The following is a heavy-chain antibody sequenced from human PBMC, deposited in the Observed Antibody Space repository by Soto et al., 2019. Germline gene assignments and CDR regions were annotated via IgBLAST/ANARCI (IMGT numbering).Heavy chain of an antibody. CDR2: IYYSGST. D-gene: IGHD1-7*01. J-gene: IGHJ4*02. V-gene: IGHV4-59*01. CDR3: ARGQITGTTWYFDY. Sequence: SETLSLTCTVSGGSISSYYWSWIRQPPGKGLEWIGYIYYSGSTNYNPSLKSRVTISVDTSKNQFSLKLSSVTAADTAVYYCARGQITGTTWYFDYWGQGALVTVSS. CDR1: GGSISSYY.